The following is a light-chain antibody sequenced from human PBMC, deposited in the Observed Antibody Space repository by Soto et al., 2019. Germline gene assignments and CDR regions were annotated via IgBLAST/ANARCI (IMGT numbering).Light chain of an antibody. CDR2: GAS. J-gene: IGKJ1*01. V-gene: IGKV1-5*01. CDR1: QSIRYY. CDR3: QHHNSHSQP. Sequence: DIQLTQSPPTLSASVGDRVTITCRASQSIRYYLAWYQQMPGKAPKLLIYGASSLQSGVPSRFSGSGSGTEFTLTISSLQPDDFATYFCQHHNSHSQPFGQGTKVDIK.